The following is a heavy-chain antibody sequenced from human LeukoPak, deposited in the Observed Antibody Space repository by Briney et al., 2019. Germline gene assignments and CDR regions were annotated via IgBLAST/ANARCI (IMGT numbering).Heavy chain of an antibody. CDR3: ARLTYYGSYLDI. CDR2: GYYSGSR. V-gene: IGHV4-59*05. J-gene: IGHJ3*02. Sequence: PSETLSLTCTVSGGSISSYYWSWIRQPPGKGLEWIGSGYYSGSRYYNASLKSRVTISVDTSKNQFSLKLSSVTATDTAVYYCARLTYYGSYLDIWGQGTMVTVSS. D-gene: IGHD1-26*01. CDR1: GGSISSYY.